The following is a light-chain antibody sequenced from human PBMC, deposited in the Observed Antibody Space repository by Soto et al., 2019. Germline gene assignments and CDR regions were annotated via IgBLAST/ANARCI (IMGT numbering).Light chain of an antibody. Sequence: EIVLTQSPGTLSLSPGERATLSCRASQSGSSSYLAWYQQKPAQTPMLRIYGASSRATGIPDRFSGSGSGTDFNLIISRLEPEDFAVYYCQQYGSSPITFGQGTRLEIK. CDR2: GAS. CDR1: QSGSSSY. V-gene: IGKV3-20*01. CDR3: QQYGSSPIT. J-gene: IGKJ5*01.